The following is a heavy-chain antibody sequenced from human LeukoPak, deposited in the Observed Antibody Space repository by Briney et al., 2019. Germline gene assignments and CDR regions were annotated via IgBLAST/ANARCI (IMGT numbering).Heavy chain of an antibody. V-gene: IGHV5-51*01. J-gene: IGHJ5*02. CDR3: ARVEMATGWFDP. D-gene: IGHD5-24*01. CDR2: IYPGDSDT. Sequence: GESLKISCKGSGYSFTSHWIAWVRQMPGKGLEWMGIIYPGDSDTAYSPSFQGQVTISADKSISTAYLQWSSLKASDTAIYYCARVEMATGWFDPWGQGTLVTVSS. CDR1: GYSFTSHW.